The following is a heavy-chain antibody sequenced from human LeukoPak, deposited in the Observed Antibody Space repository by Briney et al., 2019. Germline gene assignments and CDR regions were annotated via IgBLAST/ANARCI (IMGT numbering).Heavy chain of an antibody. CDR2: INGDGSAT. CDR1: GFTFSGHW. J-gene: IGHJ4*02. V-gene: IGHV3-74*01. D-gene: IGHD7-27*01. CDR3: ARDINWGQVDY. Sequence: GGSMRLSCAASGFTFSGHWMYWLRQAPGKGLAWVSRINGDGSATNYAGSMKGRFTISRDNAKNILYLQMNSLREDDTAVYYCARDINWGQVDYWGQGTLVTVSS.